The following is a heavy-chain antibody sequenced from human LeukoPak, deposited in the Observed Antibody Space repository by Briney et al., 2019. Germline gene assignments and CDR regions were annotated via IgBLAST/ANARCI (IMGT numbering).Heavy chain of an antibody. J-gene: IGHJ4*02. Sequence: GGSLRLSCAASGFTFSSYAMSWVRQAPGKGLEWVSVISGSGGSTYYADSVKGRFTISRDNSKNTLFLQMNSLRAEDTAVYYCAKNLVGATTPPPYYFDYWGQGTLVTVSS. V-gene: IGHV3-23*01. CDR1: GFTFSSYA. CDR3: AKNLVGATTPPPYYFDY. CDR2: ISGSGGST. D-gene: IGHD1-26*01.